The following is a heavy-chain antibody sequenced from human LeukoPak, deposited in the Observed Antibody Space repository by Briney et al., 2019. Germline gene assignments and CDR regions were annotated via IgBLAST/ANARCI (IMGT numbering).Heavy chain of an antibody. Sequence: GGSLRLSCAASGFTFSSYSMNWVRQAPGKGLEWVGRIKSKADDGTTDYAAPVKGRFTISRDDSKNTLYLQMNSLKTEDTAVYYCTTRAVAGSAPYWGQGTLVTVSS. CDR3: TTRAVAGSAPY. J-gene: IGHJ4*02. V-gene: IGHV3-15*01. CDR2: IKSKADDGTT. CDR1: GFTFSSYS. D-gene: IGHD6-19*01.